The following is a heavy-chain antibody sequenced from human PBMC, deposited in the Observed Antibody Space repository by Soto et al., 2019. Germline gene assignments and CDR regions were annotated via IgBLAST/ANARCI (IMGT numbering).Heavy chain of an antibody. CDR1: GYTFTNYG. Sequence: ASVKVSCKASGYTFTNYGISWVRQAPGQGLEWMGWISTYNGNTNYAQKLQGRVTMTTDTSTSTAYMELRSLRSDDTAVYYCATDLKPLESCISPTCYHVFDIWG. V-gene: IGHV1-18*01. CDR2: ISTYNGNT. D-gene: IGHD2-2*01. J-gene: IGHJ3*02. CDR3: ATDLKPLESCISPTCYHVFDI.